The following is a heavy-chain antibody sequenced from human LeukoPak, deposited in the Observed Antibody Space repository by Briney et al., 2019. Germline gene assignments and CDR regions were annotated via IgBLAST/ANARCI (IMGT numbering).Heavy chain of an antibody. V-gene: IGHV3-30-3*01. D-gene: IGHD2-15*01. CDR2: ISYDGSNK. CDR3: ARDGVYCSGGSCYSGYFDY. CDR1: GFTFSSYA. J-gene: IGHJ4*02. Sequence: PGGSLRLSCAASGFTFSSYAMHWVRQAPGKGLEWVAVISYDGSNKYYADSVKGRFTISRDNSKNTLYLQMNSLRAEDTAVYYCARDGVYCSGGSCYSGYFDYWGQGTLVTVSS.